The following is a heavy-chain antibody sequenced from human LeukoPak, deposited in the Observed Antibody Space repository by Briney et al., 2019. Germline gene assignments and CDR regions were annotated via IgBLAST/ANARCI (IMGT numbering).Heavy chain of an antibody. CDR2: INHNGGT. V-gene: IGHV4-34*01. Sequence: LETLSLTCAVYGGSFSGYFWSWIRQPPGKGLEWIGDINHNGGTNYNPSLKSRVTISVDTSKSQFSLKLSSVTAADTAVYYCARRGRGTPFDYWGQGTLVTVSS. CDR3: ARRGRGTPFDY. J-gene: IGHJ4*02. D-gene: IGHD5-24*01. CDR1: GGSFSGYF.